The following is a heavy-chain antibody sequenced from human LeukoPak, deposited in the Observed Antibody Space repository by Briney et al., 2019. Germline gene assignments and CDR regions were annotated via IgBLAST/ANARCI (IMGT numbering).Heavy chain of an antibody. CDR3: ARATRGITGTTSDY. CDR2: INPNSGGT. Sequence: ASVKGSCEASGYTFTGYYMHWVRQAPGQGREWVGRINPNSGGTNYAQKFQGRVTMTRDTSISPAYLELGRLRSDDTAVYYCARATRGITGTTSDYWGQGTLVTVSS. D-gene: IGHD1-20*01. V-gene: IGHV1-2*06. J-gene: IGHJ4*02. CDR1: GYTFTGYY.